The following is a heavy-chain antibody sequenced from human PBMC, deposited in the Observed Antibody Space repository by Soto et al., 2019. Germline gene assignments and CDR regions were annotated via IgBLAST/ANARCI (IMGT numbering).Heavy chain of an antibody. CDR2: INHSGST. J-gene: IGHJ5*02. CDR3: ARCLRLGSSTSDNWFVP. D-gene: IGHD3-10*01. V-gene: IGHV4-34*01. CDR1: GGSFSGYY. Sequence: PSETLSLTCAVYGGSFSGYYWSWIRQPPGKGLEWIGEINHSGSTNYNPSLKSRVTISVDTSKNQFSLKLSSVTAADTAVYYCARCLRLGSSTSDNWFVPWGQGTLVSVSS.